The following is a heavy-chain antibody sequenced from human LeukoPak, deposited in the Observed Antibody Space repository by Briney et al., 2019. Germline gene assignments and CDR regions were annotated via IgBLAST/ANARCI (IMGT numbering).Heavy chain of an antibody. CDR2: IYYSGST. CDR3: ASCLWGCYKGMSAFDI. V-gene: IGHV4-39*07. J-gene: IGHJ3*02. Sequence: PSETLSLTCTVSGGSISSSSYYWGWIRQPPGKGLEWIGSIYYSGSTYYNPSLKSRVTISVDTSKNQFSLKLSSVTAADTAVYYCASCLWGCYKGMSAFDIWGQGTMVTVSS. D-gene: IGHD2-2*02. CDR1: GGSISSSSYY.